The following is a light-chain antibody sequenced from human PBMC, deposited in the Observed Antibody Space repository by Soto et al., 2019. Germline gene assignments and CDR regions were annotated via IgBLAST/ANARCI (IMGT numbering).Light chain of an antibody. V-gene: IGLV2-11*01. CDR3: CSYAGSSTWV. CDR2: DVN. J-gene: IGLJ3*02. CDR1: SNDVGGYNY. Sequence: QSALTQPRSVSGSPGQSVTISCTGTSNDVGGYNYVSWYQQHPGKAPKLLISDVNKRPSGVPDRFSGSKSGNTASLIISGLQAEDEADYYCCSYAGSSTWVFGGGTQVTVL.